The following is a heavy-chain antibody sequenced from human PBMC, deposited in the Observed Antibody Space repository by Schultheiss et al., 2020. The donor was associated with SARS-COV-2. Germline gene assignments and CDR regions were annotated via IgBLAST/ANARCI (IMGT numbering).Heavy chain of an antibody. J-gene: IGHJ3*02. Sequence: SETLSLTCAVYGGSFSGYYWSWIRQPPGKGLEWIGEINHSGSTNYNPSLKSRVTISVDTSKNQFSLKLSSVTATDTAVYYCARHTIQWELLPHRPDAFDIWGQGTMVTVSS. CDR3: ARHTIQWELLPHRPDAFDI. CDR2: INHSGST. CDR1: GGSFSGYY. V-gene: IGHV4-34*01. D-gene: IGHD1-26*01.